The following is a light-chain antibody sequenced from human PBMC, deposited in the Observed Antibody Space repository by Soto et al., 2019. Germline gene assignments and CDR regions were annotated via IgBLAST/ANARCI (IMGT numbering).Light chain of an antibody. Sequence: DVQISLSTSTLSASVGDRVTITSRASQSISSWLAWYQQKPGKAPKLLIYKASSLESGVPSRFSGSGSGTEFTLTISSLQPDDFATYYCQQYDSYLWTFGQGTMVDIK. J-gene: IGKJ1*01. CDR3: QQYDSYLWT. CDR1: QSISSW. CDR2: KAS. V-gene: IGKV1-5*03.